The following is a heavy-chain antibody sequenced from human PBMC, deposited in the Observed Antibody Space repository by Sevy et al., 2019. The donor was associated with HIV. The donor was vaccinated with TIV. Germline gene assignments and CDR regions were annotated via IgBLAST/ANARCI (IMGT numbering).Heavy chain of an antibody. V-gene: IGHV1-69*13. CDR2: IITSAGKV. D-gene: IGHD2-21*02. CDR3: SRVYSCGGACYYFDY. J-gene: IGHJ4*02. CDR1: GGTFRSYI. Sequence: ASVKVSCRTFGGTFRSYIIDWMRQAPGQGLEWMGGIITSAGKVNYAQKFRGRVTITADDSTSTTYMEMSSLRSEDTAIYYCSRVYSCGGACYYFDYWGQGTLVTVSS.